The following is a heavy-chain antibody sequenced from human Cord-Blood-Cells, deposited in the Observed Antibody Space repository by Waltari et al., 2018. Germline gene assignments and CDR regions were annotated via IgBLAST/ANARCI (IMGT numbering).Heavy chain of an antibody. V-gene: IGHV1-8*01. CDR3: ARGPFHYGSGSYYNEFDY. CDR1: GYTFTSYD. J-gene: IGHJ4*02. Sequence: QVQLVQSGAEVKKPGASVKVSCKASGYTFTSYDINWVRQATGQGLEWMGWINPNSGNTGYAQNVQGRVTMTRNTSISTAYMELSSLRSEDTAVYYCARGPFHYGSGSYYNEFDYWGQGTLVTVSS. D-gene: IGHD3-10*01. CDR2: INPNSGNT.